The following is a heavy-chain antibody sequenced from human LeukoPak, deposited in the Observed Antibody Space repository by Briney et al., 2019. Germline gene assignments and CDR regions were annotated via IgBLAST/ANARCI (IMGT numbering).Heavy chain of an antibody. CDR3: ARDHHRRLYDSQARDTFDI. Sequence: RGGSLRLSCAASGFTFSGYWMMWVRQAPGKGREWVGDIKEDGGEKKYVDSGEGRFTISRDNAKTSLYLQMNSLRAEDTAVYYCARDHHRRLYDSQARDTFDIWGQGTMVTVSS. CDR1: GFTFSGYW. D-gene: IGHD3-22*01. V-gene: IGHV3-7*01. J-gene: IGHJ3*02. CDR2: IKEDGGEK.